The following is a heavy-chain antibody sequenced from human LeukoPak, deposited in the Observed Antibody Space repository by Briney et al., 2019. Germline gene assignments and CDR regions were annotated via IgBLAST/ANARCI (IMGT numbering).Heavy chain of an antibody. J-gene: IGHJ4*02. CDR1: GFNYDDNG. V-gene: IGHV3-20*01. Sequence: GGSLRLLCAVSGFNYDDNGMSWVRHSRGEGLVWVSGIYWYGERIGCADSVKGRITNSRNNANKALFLQMNSLRVDDTAFYLCARLSRSGQYVFDYWGQGIRVTVSS. D-gene: IGHD1-26*01. CDR2: IYWYGERI. CDR3: ARLSRSGQYVFDY.